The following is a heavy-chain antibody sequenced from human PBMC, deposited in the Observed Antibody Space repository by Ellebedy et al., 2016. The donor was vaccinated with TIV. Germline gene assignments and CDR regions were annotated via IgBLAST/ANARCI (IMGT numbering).Heavy chain of an antibody. D-gene: IGHD6-13*01. CDR2: IYYSGST. CDR1: GGSFSGYY. J-gene: IGHJ6*03. V-gene: IGHV4-59*01. Sequence: SETLSLTXAVYGGSFSGYYWSWIRQPPGKGLEWIGSIYYSGSTNYNPSLKSRVTISVDTSKNQFSLKLSSVTAADTAVYYCARDSRDSSSWYSRGYYMDVWGKGTTVTVSS. CDR3: ARDSRDSSSWYSRGYYMDV.